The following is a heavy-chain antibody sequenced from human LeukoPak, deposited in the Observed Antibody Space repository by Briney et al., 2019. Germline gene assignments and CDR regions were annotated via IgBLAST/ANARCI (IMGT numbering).Heavy chain of an antibody. Sequence: GGSLRLSCTTSGFSFSIVGMHWGRQAPDKGLEWLAFIRYDGSNEYSSDSVKGRFTISRYNSRNTLFLQMDSLRSEDTAVYYCATDLEIFGDFHYWGQGTLVIVSS. V-gene: IGHV3-30*02. CDR1: GFSFSIVG. CDR3: ATDLEIFGDFHY. J-gene: IGHJ4*02. CDR2: IRYDGSNE. D-gene: IGHD3-3*01.